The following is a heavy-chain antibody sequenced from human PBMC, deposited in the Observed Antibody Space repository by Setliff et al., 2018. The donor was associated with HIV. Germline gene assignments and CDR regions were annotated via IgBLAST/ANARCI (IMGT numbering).Heavy chain of an antibody. V-gene: IGHV1-69*10. CDR2: IITVLDIT. Sequence: GASVKVSCKASGGTSSTYAINWVRQAPGQGLEWMGQIITVLDITDYAQKFQGRVTITADESTSTMYMELSRLRSDDTAVYYCAGPRGDEAFDIWGQGTMVTVSS. CDR3: AGPRGDEAFDI. J-gene: IGHJ3*02. CDR1: GGTSSTYA. D-gene: IGHD3-10*01.